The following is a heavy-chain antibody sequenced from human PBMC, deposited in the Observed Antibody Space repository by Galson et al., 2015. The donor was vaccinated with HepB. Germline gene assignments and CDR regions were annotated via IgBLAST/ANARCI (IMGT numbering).Heavy chain of an antibody. CDR2: FDPEDGET. CDR1: GYTLTELS. CDR3: ARDLGNYSNGPTPPWFDP. J-gene: IGHJ5*02. Sequence: SVKVSCKVSGYTLTELSMHWVRQAPGKGLEWMGGFDPEDGETIYAQKFQGRVTMTEDTSTDTAYMELRSLRSDDTAVYYCARDLGNYSNGPTPPWFDPWGQGTLVTVSS. V-gene: IGHV1-24*01. D-gene: IGHD4-11*01.